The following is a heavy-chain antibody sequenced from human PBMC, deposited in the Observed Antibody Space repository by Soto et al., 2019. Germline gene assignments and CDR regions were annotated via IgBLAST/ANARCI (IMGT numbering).Heavy chain of an antibody. V-gene: IGHV3-23*01. J-gene: IGHJ4*02. CDR2: ISGSDDST. Sequence: PGGSLRLSCAACGFTFSIYVMSWVRQAPGKGLEWVSVISGSDDSTYYADSVKGRFTISRDNSKNTLYLQMNSLRAEDTAVYYCAKRSSSSTFDYWGQGTLVTVSS. D-gene: IGHD6-6*01. CDR1: GFTFSIYV. CDR3: AKRSSSSTFDY.